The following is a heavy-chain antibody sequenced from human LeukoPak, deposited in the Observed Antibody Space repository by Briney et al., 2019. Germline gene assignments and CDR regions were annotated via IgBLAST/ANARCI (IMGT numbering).Heavy chain of an antibody. CDR1: GFTFSSYS. CDR3: AKDRDTWFDAFDI. D-gene: IGHD3-10*01. Sequence: GGSLRLSCAASGFTFSSYSMNWVRQAPGKGLEWVSGINYNGESTYYADSVKGRFTVSRDNSKKTVYLQMNSLRADDTAVFYCAKDRDTWFDAFDIWGQGTEVTVSS. CDR2: INYNGEST. J-gene: IGHJ3*02. V-gene: IGHV3-23*01.